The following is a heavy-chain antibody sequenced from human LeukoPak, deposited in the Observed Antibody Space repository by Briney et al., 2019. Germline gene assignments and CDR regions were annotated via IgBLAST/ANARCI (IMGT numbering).Heavy chain of an antibody. Sequence: AGGSLRLSCAASGFTFSNYGMSWVRQAPGKGLEWVSGISGSGDSTYYADSVKGRFTISRDNSKNTLYLQMNSLRAEDTAVYYCAKVVYDFWSGYGYWGQGTLVTVSS. J-gene: IGHJ4*02. CDR2: ISGSGDST. V-gene: IGHV3-23*01. D-gene: IGHD3-3*01. CDR1: GFTFSNYG. CDR3: AKVVYDFWSGYGY.